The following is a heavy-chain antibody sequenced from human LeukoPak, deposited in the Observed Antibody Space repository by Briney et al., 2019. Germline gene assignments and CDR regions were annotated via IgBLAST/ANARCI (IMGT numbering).Heavy chain of an antibody. V-gene: IGHV3-11*04. CDR3: ARAALTSFDY. J-gene: IGHJ4*02. Sequence: GGSLRLSCAASGFTFSDYYMTWIRQAPGKGLEWVSYISNSGSTKYYADSVKGRFTMSRDNAKNSLYLQMNSLRAEDTAVYYCARAALTSFDYWGRGTLVTVSS. CDR2: ISNSGSTK. D-gene: IGHD2/OR15-2a*01. CDR1: GFTFSDYY.